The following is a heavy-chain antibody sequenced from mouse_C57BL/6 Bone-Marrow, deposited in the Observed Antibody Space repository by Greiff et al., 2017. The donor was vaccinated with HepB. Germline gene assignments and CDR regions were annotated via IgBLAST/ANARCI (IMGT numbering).Heavy chain of an antibody. J-gene: IGHJ2*01. V-gene: IGHV1-81*01. Sequence: VQLQQSGAELARPGASVKLSCKASGYTFTSYGISWVKQRTGQGLEWIGEIYPRSGNTYYNEKFKGKATLTADKSSSTAYMELRSRTSEDSAVYFCARKGPITTVVATDYWGKGTTLTVSS. D-gene: IGHD1-1*01. CDR3: ARKGPITTVVATDY. CDR1: GYTFTSYG. CDR2: IYPRSGNT.